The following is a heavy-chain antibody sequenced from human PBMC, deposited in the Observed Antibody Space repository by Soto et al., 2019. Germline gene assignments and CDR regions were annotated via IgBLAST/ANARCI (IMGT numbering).Heavy chain of an antibody. CDR1: GFNFSSYG. D-gene: IGHD3-3*01. Sequence: GGSLRLACAASGFNFSSYGTDWVRQAPGRGLEWVAVISYDGSNKYYADSVKGRFTISRDNSKNTLYLQMNSLRAEDTAVYYCAKVENDFWSGSHWPFFDYWGQGTLVTVSS. CDR3: AKVENDFWSGSHWPFFDY. CDR2: ISYDGSNK. V-gene: IGHV3-30*18. J-gene: IGHJ4*02.